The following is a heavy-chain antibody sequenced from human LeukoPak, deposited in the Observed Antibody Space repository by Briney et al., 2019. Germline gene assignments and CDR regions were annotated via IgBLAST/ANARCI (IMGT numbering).Heavy chain of an antibody. V-gene: IGHV3-21*01. CDR3: ARDRGGWFDP. CDR1: GFTFSSYS. D-gene: IGHD3-16*01. Sequence: GGSLRLSCAASGFTFSSYSMNWVRQAPGEGLEWVSFISSSSSYIYYADSVKGRFSISRDNAKNSLYLQMNSLRAEDTAVYYCARDRGGWFDPWGQGTLVTVSS. J-gene: IGHJ5*02. CDR2: ISSSSSYI.